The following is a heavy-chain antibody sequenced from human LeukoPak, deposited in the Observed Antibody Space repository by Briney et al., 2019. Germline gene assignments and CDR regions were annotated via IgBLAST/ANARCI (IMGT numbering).Heavy chain of an antibody. CDR1: GFTFSSYT. J-gene: IGHJ4*02. D-gene: IGHD3-10*01. CDR2: IWYDGSNK. CDR3: ARQNMVRGVIGFDY. V-gene: IGHV3-33*01. Sequence: GGSLRLSCEASGFTFSSYTMHWVRQAPGKGLEWVAVIWYDGSNKYYADSVKGRFTISRDNSKNTLCLQMNSLRAEDTAVYYCARQNMVRGVIGFDYWGQGTLVTVSS.